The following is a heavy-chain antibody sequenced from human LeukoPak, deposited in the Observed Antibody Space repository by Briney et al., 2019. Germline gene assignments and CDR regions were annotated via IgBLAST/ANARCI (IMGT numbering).Heavy chain of an antibody. J-gene: IGHJ3*02. Sequence: GGSLRLSCAASGFTFSSYAMSWVRQAPGKGLEWVSAISGSSGSTYYADSVKGRFTISRDNSKNTLYLQMNSLRAEDTAVYYCAKGHDSSGYYLDAFDIWGQGTMVTVSS. CDR2: ISGSSGST. CDR3: AKGHDSSGYYLDAFDI. CDR1: GFTFSSYA. D-gene: IGHD3-22*01. V-gene: IGHV3-23*01.